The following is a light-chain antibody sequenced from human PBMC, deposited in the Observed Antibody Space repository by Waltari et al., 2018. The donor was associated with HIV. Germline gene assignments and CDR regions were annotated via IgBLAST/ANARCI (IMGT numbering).Light chain of an antibody. V-gene: IGKV1-12*01. CDR2: GAS. CDR1: EDIGGW. J-gene: IGKJ1*01. Sequence: DIRMTQSPSSVSASVGDRVTLVCRASEDIGGWLAWYQQKPGKAPQVLIHGASRLHSGVSSTFSGGGYGTNFTLTISSLQPEDFATYYCQQSLKFPRTFGQGTKVEI. CDR3: QQSLKFPRT.